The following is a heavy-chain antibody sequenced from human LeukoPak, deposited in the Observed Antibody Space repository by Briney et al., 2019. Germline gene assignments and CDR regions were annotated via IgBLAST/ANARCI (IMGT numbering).Heavy chain of an antibody. D-gene: IGHD4-11*01. CDR2: ISYDGSNK. Sequence: GGSLTLSCAAPRFSFSSYGMHWVRPPQARGLGWGAVISYDGSNKYYADSVKGRFTISRYNSKNTLYLQMNSLRAEDTAVYYCAKVGDDYSNYYYYMDVWGKGTTVTVSS. CDR3: AKVGDDYSNYYYYMDV. V-gene: IGHV3-30*18. J-gene: IGHJ6*03. CDR1: RFSFSSYG.